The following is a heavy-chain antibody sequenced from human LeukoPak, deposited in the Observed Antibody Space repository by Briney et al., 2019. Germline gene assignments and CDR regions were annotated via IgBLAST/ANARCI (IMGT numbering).Heavy chain of an antibody. CDR1: GFTFSSYA. J-gene: IGHJ4*02. Sequence: GGSLRLSCAASGFTFSSYAMSWVRQAPGKGLEWVSAISGSGGSTYYADSVKGRFTISRDNSKSTLYLQMNSLRAEDTAVYYCAKDYNRITMIVVVNETDYCGQGTLVTVSS. CDR3: AKDYNRITMIVVVNETDY. D-gene: IGHD3-22*01. V-gene: IGHV3-23*01. CDR2: ISGSGGST.